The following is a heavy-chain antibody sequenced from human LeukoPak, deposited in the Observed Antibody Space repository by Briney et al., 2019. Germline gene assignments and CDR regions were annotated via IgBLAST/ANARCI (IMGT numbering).Heavy chain of an antibody. Sequence: PSETLSLTCTVSGGSISSYYWSWIRQPPGKGLEWIGYIYTSGSTNYNPSLKSRVTISVDTSKNQFSLKLSSVTAADTAVYYCTSGAPYDFWVGYYYYYMAVWGKGTTVTVSS. V-gene: IGHV4-4*09. CDR3: TSGAPYDFWVGYYYYYMAV. CDR2: IYTSGST. J-gene: IGHJ6*03. D-gene: IGHD3-3*01. CDR1: GGSISSYY.